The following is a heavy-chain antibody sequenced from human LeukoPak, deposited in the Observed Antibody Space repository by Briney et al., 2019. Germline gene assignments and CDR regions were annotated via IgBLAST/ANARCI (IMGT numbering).Heavy chain of an antibody. CDR1: GFTFDDYG. J-gene: IGHJ4*02. CDR3: AREVYSSGYLAYFDY. D-gene: IGHD3-22*01. CDR2: INWNGGST. Sequence: PGGSLRLSCAASGFTFDDYGMSWVRQAPGKGLEWVSGINWNGGSTGYADSVKGRFTISRDNAKNSLYLQMNSLRAEDTAVYYCAREVYSSGYLAYFDYWGQGTLVTVSS. V-gene: IGHV3-20*04.